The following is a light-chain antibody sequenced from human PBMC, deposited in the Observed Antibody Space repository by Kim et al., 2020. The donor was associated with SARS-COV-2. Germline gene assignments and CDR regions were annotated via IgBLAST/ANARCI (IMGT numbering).Light chain of an antibody. J-gene: IGKJ4*01. CDR1: QGIRND. CDR2: ATS. V-gene: IGKV1-6*01. CDR3: LQDYDYPLT. Sequence: AIQMTQSPSSLSASVGDRVTITCRASQGIRNDLGWYQQKPGRAPNLLIYATSTLQSAVPSRFSGSGSGTDFTLTISSLQPEDVATYYCLQDYDYPLTFGGGTKVDIK.